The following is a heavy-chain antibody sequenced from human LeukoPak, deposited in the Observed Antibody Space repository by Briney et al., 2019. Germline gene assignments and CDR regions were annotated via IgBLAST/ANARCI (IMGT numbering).Heavy chain of an antibody. V-gene: IGHV1-2*02. CDR2: INPNSGGT. CDR1: GYTFTGYY. J-gene: IGHJ4*02. D-gene: IGHD5/OR15-5a*01. CDR3: ATARDRNSVYSSLDY. Sequence: GASVNVSCKASGYTFTGYYMHWVRQAPGQGREGMGWINPNSGGTNYAQKFQGRVTMTRDTSISTAYMELTSLRSDDTAVYYCATARDRNSVYSSLDYWGQGTLVTVSS.